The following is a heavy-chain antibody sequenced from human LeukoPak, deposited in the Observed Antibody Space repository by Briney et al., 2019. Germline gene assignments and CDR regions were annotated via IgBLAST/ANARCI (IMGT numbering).Heavy chain of an antibody. CDR1: GGTFSSYA. Sequence: ASVKVSCKASGGTFSSYAISWVRQAPGQGLEWMGWISAYNGNTNYAQKLQGRVTMTTDTSTSTAYMELRSLRSDDTAVYYCARYSSSYYYYGMDVWGQGTTVTVSS. CDR3: ARYSSSYYYYGMDV. V-gene: IGHV1-18*01. J-gene: IGHJ6*02. CDR2: ISAYNGNT. D-gene: IGHD6-6*01.